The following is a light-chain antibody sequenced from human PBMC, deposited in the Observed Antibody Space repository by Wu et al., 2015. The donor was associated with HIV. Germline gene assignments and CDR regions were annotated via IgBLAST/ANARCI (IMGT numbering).Light chain of an antibody. CDR2: GAS. J-gene: IGKJ1*01. CDR1: QSVNSK. Sequence: EVVMTQSPATLSVSPGERATLSCRASQSVNSKLAWYQQRPGQAPRLLIYGASTRATDIPARFSGSGSGTKFTFTISGLQSEDFAVYYCQQYDVWRTFGQGTRVEVK. CDR3: QQYDVWRT. V-gene: IGKV3-15*01.